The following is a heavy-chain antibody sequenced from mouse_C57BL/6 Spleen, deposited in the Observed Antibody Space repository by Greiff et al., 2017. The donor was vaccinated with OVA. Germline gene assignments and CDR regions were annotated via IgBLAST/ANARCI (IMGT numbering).Heavy chain of an antibody. J-gene: IGHJ3*01. CDR3: TRKGIYYSFAY. CDR1: GYTFTDYE. D-gene: IGHD1-1*01. CDR2: IDPETGGT. V-gene: IGHV1-15*01. Sequence: QVQLQQSGAELVRPGASVTLSCKASGYTFTDYEMHWVKQTPVHGLEWIGAIDPETGGTAYNQKFKGKAILTADKSSSTAYMELRSLTSEDSAVYYCTRKGIYYSFAYWGQGTLVTVSA.